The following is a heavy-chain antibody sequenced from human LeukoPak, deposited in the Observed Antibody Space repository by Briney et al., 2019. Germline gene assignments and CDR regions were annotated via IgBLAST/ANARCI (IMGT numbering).Heavy chain of an antibody. CDR2: INPSGGST. CDR3: ARDRHPNLNLDP. Sequence: VSVKVSCKASGYTFTSYYMHWVRPAPGQGLEWMGIINPSGGSTSYAQKFQGRVTMTRDTSTSTVYMELSSLRSEDTAVYYCARDRHPNLNLDPWGQGTLVTVSS. J-gene: IGHJ5*02. CDR1: GYTFTSYY. V-gene: IGHV1-46*01.